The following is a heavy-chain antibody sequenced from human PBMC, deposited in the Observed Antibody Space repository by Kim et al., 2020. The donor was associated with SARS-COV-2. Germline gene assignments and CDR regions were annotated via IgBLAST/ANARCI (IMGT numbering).Heavy chain of an antibody. D-gene: IGHD2-2*01. Sequence: GGSLRLSCAASGFTFSNAWMTWVRQAPGKGLEWVGRIQSKTAGGTTDYAAPVKGRFTISRDDSKNMLFLQMNSLKIEDTAVYYCTTIPSNLDYWGQGTLVTVSS. CDR1: GFTFSNAW. J-gene: IGHJ4*02. CDR2: IQSKTAGGTT. CDR3: TTIPSNLDY. V-gene: IGHV3-15*01.